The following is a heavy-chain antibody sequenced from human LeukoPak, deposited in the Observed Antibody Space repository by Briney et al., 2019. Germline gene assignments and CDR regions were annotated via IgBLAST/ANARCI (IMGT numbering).Heavy chain of an antibody. Sequence: GGSLRLSCASSGFTFSTYAMHWVRQAPGKGLEWVAFISDDGSRQHYADSVKGRFTISRDNSKNTLNLQMNSLRAEDTAVYYCVKDRTGTYTLDYWGQGTLVTVSS. CDR3: VKDRTGTYTLDY. CDR1: GFTFSTYA. V-gene: IGHV3-30-3*01. CDR2: ISDDGSRQ. D-gene: IGHD3-10*01. J-gene: IGHJ4*02.